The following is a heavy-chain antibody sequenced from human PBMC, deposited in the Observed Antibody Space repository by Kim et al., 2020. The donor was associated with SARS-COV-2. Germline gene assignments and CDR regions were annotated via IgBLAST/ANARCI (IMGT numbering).Heavy chain of an antibody. D-gene: IGHD3-16*01. CDR2: IYHSGST. CDR1: GGSISSYY. J-gene: IGHJ4*02. CDR3: ARDRRGGTGFFDS. Sequence: SETLSLTCSVPGGSISSYYWNWIRQPPGKGLEWLGYIYHSGSTTYNPSLKSRLTISVDTSKNQFSLKLNSVTAADTAVYFCARDRRGGTGFFDSWGQGAL. V-gene: IGHV4-59*13.